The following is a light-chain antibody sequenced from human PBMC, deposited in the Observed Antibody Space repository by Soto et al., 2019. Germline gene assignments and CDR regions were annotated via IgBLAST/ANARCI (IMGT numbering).Light chain of an antibody. V-gene: IGKV1-5*01. CDR3: QQYSSYSSWT. Sequence: DIPMTQSPSTLSASVGDRVTITCRASQSISKWLAWYQQKPGKAPKLLMYDASILESGVPPRFSGSGSGTEFTLTISGLQPVDFATYYCQQYSSYSSWTFGQGTKVEIK. CDR1: QSISKW. J-gene: IGKJ1*01. CDR2: DAS.